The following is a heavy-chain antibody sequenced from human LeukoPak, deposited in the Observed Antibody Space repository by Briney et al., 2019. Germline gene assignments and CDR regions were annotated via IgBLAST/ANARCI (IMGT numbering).Heavy chain of an antibody. V-gene: IGHV3-66*01. CDR2: IYSGGST. Sequence: GGSLRLSCAASGFTVSSNDMSWVRQAPGKGLEWVSVIYSGGSTYYADSVKGRFTISRDNSKNTLYLQMNSLRAEDTAVYYCATDGPRHGDYDWFDPWGQGTLVTVSS. CDR1: GFTVSSND. J-gene: IGHJ5*02. D-gene: IGHD4-17*01. CDR3: ATDGPRHGDYDWFDP.